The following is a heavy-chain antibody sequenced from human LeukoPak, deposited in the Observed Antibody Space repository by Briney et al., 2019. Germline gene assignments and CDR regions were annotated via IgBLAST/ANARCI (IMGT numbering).Heavy chain of an antibody. CDR2: ISGSGGST. J-gene: IGHJ4*02. CDR3: ARGRMTTVTTGGY. D-gene: IGHD4-17*01. V-gene: IGHV3-23*01. Sequence: GGSLRLSCAASGFTFRSYAMSWVRQAPGKGLEWVSAISGSGGSTYYAGSVKGRFTISRDNSKNTLYLQMNSLRAEDTAVYYCARGRMTTVTTGGYWGQGTLVTVSS. CDR1: GFTFRSYA.